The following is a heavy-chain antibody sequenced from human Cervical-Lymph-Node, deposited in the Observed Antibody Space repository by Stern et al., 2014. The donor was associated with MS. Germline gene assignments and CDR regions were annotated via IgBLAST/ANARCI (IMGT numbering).Heavy chain of an antibody. CDR1: GFTFDAYA. D-gene: IGHD3-3*01. V-gene: IGHV3-9*01. Sequence: EVQLVESGGGLVQPGRSLRLSCAASGFTFDAYAIHWVRQAPGKGLEWLSGIPWHSVSVGYADSVKGRFTISRDNAKNSLYLQMNSLRGDDTALYYCAKGSGGSGYYPVALDYWGQGTLVTVSS. J-gene: IGHJ4*02. CDR3: AKGSGGSGYYPVALDY. CDR2: IPWHSVSV.